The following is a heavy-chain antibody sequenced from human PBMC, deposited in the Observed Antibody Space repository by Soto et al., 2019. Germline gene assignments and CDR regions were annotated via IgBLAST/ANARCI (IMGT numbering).Heavy chain of an antibody. V-gene: IGHV3-21*01. J-gene: IGHJ3*02. CDR3: ARGIVVWEPTSPDAFDI. CDR1: GFTFSSYS. Sequence: EVQLVESGGGLVQPGGSLRLSCTASGFTFSSYSMNWVRQAPGKGLEWVSSISSSSSYIYYADSVKGRFTISRDNAKNSLYLQMNSLRAEDTAVYYCARGIVVWEPTSPDAFDIWGQGTMVTVSS. D-gene: IGHD1-26*01. CDR2: ISSSSSYI.